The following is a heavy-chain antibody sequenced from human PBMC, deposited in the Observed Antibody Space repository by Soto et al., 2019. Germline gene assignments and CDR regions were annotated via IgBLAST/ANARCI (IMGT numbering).Heavy chain of an antibody. Sequence: QAGGSLRLSCVASGFTFSSYAMSWVRQAPGKGLEWVSAISGSGGSTYYADSVKGRFTISRDNSKNTLYLQMNSLRAEDTAVYYCAKIPRSFDSSSWYPDPFFSVWGQGTLVTVSS. CDR3: AKIPRSFDSSSWYPDPFFSV. J-gene: IGHJ4*02. CDR1: GFTFSSYA. CDR2: ISGSGGST. V-gene: IGHV3-23*01. D-gene: IGHD6-13*01.